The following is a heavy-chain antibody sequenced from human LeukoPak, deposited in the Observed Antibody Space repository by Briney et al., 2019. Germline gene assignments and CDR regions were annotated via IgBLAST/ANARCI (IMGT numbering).Heavy chain of an antibody. V-gene: IGHV3-23*01. CDR2: IGGSGGST. J-gene: IGHJ4*02. Sequence: GGSLRLACAASGVTFSIYAMSWVRQAPGKGLEWVSNIGGSGGSTYYAESVKGRFPISRDNSKNTLHLQMNSLRAEDTAVYYCAKHSSFDYWGQGTLVTVSS. CDR3: AKHSSFDY. D-gene: IGHD3-22*01. CDR1: GVTFSIYA.